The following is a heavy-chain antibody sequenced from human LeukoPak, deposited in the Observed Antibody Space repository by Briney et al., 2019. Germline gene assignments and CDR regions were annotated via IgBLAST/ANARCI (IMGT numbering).Heavy chain of an antibody. CDR3: ARHLKVSAKDSSGCDY. J-gene: IGHJ4*02. V-gene: IGHV5-51*01. CDR1: GYSFTNYW. CDR2: IHPGDSRT. D-gene: IGHD6-19*01. Sequence: GESLKISCKGFGYSFTNYWIAWVRQMPGKGLEWMGIIHPGDSRTRYSPSFQGQATISADKSISTAYLEWSSLKASDTAMYYCARHLKVSAKDSSGCDYWGQGTLVTVSS.